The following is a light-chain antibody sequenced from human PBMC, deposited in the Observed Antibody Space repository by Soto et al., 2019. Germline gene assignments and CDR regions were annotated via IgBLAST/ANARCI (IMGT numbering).Light chain of an antibody. CDR1: QSLSSSY. Sequence: EFVLTQSPGTLSLSPGERATLSCRASQSLSSSYLAWYQQKPGQAPRLLIYGTSGRATGIPDRFSGSGSGTDFTLTISRLEPEDFAVYYCQQYGTSPMYTFGQGTKLEIK. CDR2: GTS. J-gene: IGKJ2*01. CDR3: QQYGTSPMYT. V-gene: IGKV3-20*01.